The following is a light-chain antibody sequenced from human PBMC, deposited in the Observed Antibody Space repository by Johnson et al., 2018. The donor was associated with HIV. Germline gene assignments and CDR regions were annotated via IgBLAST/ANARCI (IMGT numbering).Light chain of an antibody. Sequence: QSVLTQPPSVSAAPGQKVTISCSGSSSNIGKNYVSWYQQLPGTAPKLLIYDNNKRPSGIPDRFSGSKSGTSATLDITGLQTGDDGDYYCESWDSSLSTGSYVFGTGTKVTVL. CDR1: SSNIGKNY. J-gene: IGLJ1*01. CDR3: ESWDSSLSTGSYV. CDR2: DNN. V-gene: IGLV1-51*01.